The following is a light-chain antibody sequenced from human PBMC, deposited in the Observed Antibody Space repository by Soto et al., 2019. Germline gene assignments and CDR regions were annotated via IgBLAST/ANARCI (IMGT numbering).Light chain of an antibody. Sequence: EVVMTQSPATLSVSLGDRATLSCRASQSVSSNLAWYQQKPGQGPRLLIYGASTRATGIPARFSGSGSGTEFTLTISTLQSEDFAVYYCQHYDDRPPWTFGQGTKVDIK. V-gene: IGKV3-15*01. CDR2: GAS. CDR1: QSVSSN. J-gene: IGKJ1*01. CDR3: QHYDDRPPWT.